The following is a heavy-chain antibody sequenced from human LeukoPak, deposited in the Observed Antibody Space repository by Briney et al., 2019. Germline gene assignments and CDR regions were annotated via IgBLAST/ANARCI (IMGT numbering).Heavy chain of an antibody. J-gene: IGHJ6*03. Sequence: GGSLRLSCAASGFTFSCYSMNWVRQAPGKGLEWVSSICRSSSYIYYADSVKGRFTISRDNAKNSLYLQMNSLRAEDTAVYYCARDPGGLTGILYCYYMDVWGKGTTVTVSS. CDR1: GFTFSCYS. CDR2: ICRSSSYI. CDR3: ARDPGGLTGILYCYYMDV. V-gene: IGHV3-21*01. D-gene: IGHD3-9*01.